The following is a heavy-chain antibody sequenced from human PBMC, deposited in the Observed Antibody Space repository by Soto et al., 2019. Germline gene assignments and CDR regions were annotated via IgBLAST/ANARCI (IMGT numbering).Heavy chain of an antibody. CDR1: GFTFSSYG. V-gene: IGHV3-33*01. Sequence: QVQLVESGGGVVQPGRSLRLSCAVSGFTFSSYGMDWVRQAPGKGLEWVAALYYDGSNKYYADSVRGRFTISRDNFKNTLYLHMNSLRAEDTAVYDCARDSKDDSSGYYAGFDYWGQGNLVHVSS. J-gene: IGHJ4*02. D-gene: IGHD3-22*01. CDR2: LYYDGSNK. CDR3: ARDSKDDSSGYYAGFDY.